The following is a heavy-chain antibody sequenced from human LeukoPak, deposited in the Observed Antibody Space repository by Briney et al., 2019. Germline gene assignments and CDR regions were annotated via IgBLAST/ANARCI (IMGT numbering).Heavy chain of an antibody. Sequence: SETLSLTCTVSGGSISNYYWSWIRQPAGKGLEWVGRIYTSGSTDYNPSLKSRVTMSVDTSKNQFSLNLRSVTAADTAVYYCARGPPPDFDCWGQGTLVTVSS. J-gene: IGHJ4*02. CDR3: ARGPPPDFDC. V-gene: IGHV4-4*07. CDR2: IYTSGST. CDR1: GGSISNYY.